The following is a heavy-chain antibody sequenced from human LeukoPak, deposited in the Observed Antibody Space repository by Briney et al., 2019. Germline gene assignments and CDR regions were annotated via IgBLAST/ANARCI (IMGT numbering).Heavy chain of an antibody. Sequence: SETLSLTCTVSGGSISDYAWNWIRQPAGKGLEWIGRIVTSGSTNYNPSLKSRVTISLDPSKNQFSLKLSSLPAADTDVYYCARRYNSGNDDVFDIWGQGTLVAVSS. CDR2: IVTSGST. CDR3: ARRYNSGNDDVFDI. CDR1: GGSISDYA. D-gene: IGHD1-1*01. V-gene: IGHV4-4*07. J-gene: IGHJ3*02.